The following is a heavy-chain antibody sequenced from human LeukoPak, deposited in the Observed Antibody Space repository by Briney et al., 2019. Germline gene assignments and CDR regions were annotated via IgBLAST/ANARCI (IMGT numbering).Heavy chain of an antibody. D-gene: IGHD4-17*01. CDR2: ISAYNGNT. V-gene: IGHV1-18*01. Sequence: ASVKVSCKASGYTFTSYGISWVRQAPGQGLKWMGWISAYNGNTNYAQKLQGRVTMTTDTSTSTAYMELRSVRSDDTAVYYCVREKPYGDLDYWGQGTLVTVSS. CDR1: GYTFTSYG. J-gene: IGHJ4*02. CDR3: VREKPYGDLDY.